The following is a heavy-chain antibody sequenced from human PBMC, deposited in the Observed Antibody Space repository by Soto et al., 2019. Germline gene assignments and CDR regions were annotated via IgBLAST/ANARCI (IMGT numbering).Heavy chain of an antibody. J-gene: IGHJ4*02. V-gene: IGHV4-59*11. CDR3: ARADPDASEGF. D-gene: IGHD3-16*01. CDR2: ISYSGSS. CDR1: GGSMSSHY. Sequence: SETLSLTCTVSGGSMSSHYWTWLRQPPGKGLEWIGYISYSGSSYYNPSLKSRVTISADTSRNQFSLRLTSVIAADTAVYFCARADPDASEGFWGQGTLVTVSS.